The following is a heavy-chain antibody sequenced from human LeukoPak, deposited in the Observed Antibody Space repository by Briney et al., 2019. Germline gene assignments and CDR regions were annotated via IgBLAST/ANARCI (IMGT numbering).Heavy chain of an antibody. J-gene: IGHJ4*02. CDR2: ISGSGGST. Sequence: GGSLRLSCAASGFTFSSYAMSWVRQAPGKGLEWVSAISGSGGSTYYADSVKGRFTISRDNSKNTLYLQMNSLRAEDTAVYYCAKDRRGHYYDSSGYYYPMDYWGQGTLVTASS. D-gene: IGHD3-22*01. CDR3: AKDRRGHYYDSSGYYYPMDY. V-gene: IGHV3-23*01. CDR1: GFTFSSYA.